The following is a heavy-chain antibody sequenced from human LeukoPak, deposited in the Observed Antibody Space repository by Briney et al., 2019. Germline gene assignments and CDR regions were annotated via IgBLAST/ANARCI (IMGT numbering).Heavy chain of an antibody. J-gene: IGHJ6*02. Sequence: SETLSLTCTVSGGSISSSIYYWGWIRQPPGKGLEWIGSIYYNANTYYNPSLKSRITISVDTSKNQFSLRLSSVTAADTAVYYCARVGASPWYYHFYGNDVWGPGT. CDR2: IYYNANT. V-gene: IGHV4-39*07. D-gene: IGHD3-3*01. CDR3: ARVGASPWYYHFYGNDV. CDR1: GGSISSSIYY.